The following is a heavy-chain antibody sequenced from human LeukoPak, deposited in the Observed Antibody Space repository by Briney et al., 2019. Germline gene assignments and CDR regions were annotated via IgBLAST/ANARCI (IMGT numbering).Heavy chain of an antibody. Sequence: GGSLRLSCAASGFTFSDYYMNWVRQAPGKGLEWVSYINSVSTIHYADSVKGRFTISRDNAKNSVYLQMKSLRAEDTAVYYCARSVAGSFDYWGQGTLVTVSS. V-gene: IGHV3-69-1*01. D-gene: IGHD6-19*01. CDR1: GFTFSDYY. CDR3: ARSVAGSFDY. J-gene: IGHJ4*02. CDR2: INSVSTI.